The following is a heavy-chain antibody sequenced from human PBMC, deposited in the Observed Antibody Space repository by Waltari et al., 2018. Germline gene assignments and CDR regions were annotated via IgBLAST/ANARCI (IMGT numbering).Heavy chain of an antibody. J-gene: IGHJ6*02. D-gene: IGHD5-12*01. CDR1: GGTFSSYT. CDR2: INPILGIA. CDR3: ARGLGDGYNFQYYYYYGMDV. Sequence: QVQLVQSGAEVKKPGSSVKVSCKASGGTFSSYTISWVRQAPGQGLEWMGRINPILGIANYAQKFQGRVTITADKSTSTAYMELSSLRSEDTAVYYCARGLGDGYNFQYYYYYGMDVWGQGTTVTVSS. V-gene: IGHV1-69*02.